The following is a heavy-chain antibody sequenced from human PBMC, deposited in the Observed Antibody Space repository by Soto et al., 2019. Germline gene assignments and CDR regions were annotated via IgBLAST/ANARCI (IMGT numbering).Heavy chain of an antibody. CDR3: ARGSFIF. V-gene: IGHV3-21*06. CDR2: ISSSGRFI. CDR1: GFTFSGYN. J-gene: IGHJ4*02. Sequence: EVQLVESGGGLVKPGGSLRLSCAGSGFTFSGYNMNWVRQAPGKGLEWVSSISSSGRFIYYADSAKGRFTISRDNARSSVYLQMDSLRAEDTAFYYCARGSFIFWGQGTLVTVSS.